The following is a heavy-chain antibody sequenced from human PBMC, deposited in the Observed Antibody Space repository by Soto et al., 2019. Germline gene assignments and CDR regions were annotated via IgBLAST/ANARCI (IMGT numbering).Heavy chain of an antibody. V-gene: IGHV5-10-1*01. D-gene: IGHD3-22*01. Sequence: GESLKISCQGSGYGFTNYWISWVRQMPGKGLEWMARIDPSDSYTTYSPSFQGHVTISTDNSITTAYLQWSSLKASDTAMYYCARHGYYDSSGSLDYWGQGTLVTVSS. J-gene: IGHJ4*02. CDR3: ARHGYYDSSGSLDY. CDR1: GYGFTNYW. CDR2: IDPSDSYT.